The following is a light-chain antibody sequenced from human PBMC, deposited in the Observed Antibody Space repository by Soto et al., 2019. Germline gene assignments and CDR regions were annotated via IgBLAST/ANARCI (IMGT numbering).Light chain of an antibody. CDR2: AAS. V-gene: IGKV1-17*03. J-gene: IGKJ4*01. Sequence: DIRMTQSPSAMSASVGDRVTITCRASQGINNYLAWFQQKPGKGPKRLIYAASSLQSGVPSRFSGSGSGTEFTLTISSLQPEDFATYYCLQHNSYPLTFGGGTKVEIK. CDR1: QGINNY. CDR3: LQHNSYPLT.